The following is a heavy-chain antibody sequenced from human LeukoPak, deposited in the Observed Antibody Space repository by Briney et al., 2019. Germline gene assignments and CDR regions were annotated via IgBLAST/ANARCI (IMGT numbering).Heavy chain of an antibody. CDR1: GGSISSGGYY. Sequence: PSETLSLTCTVSGGSISSGGYYWSWIRQHPGKGLEWIGYIYYSGNTYYNPTLKSRVTISVDTSKNQFSLKLCSVTAADTAVYYCARAVTDPFDGSAAFDYWGQGTLVTVSS. J-gene: IGHJ4*02. V-gene: IGHV4-31*03. CDR2: IYYSGNT. CDR3: ARAVTDPFDGSAAFDY. D-gene: IGHD6-13*01.